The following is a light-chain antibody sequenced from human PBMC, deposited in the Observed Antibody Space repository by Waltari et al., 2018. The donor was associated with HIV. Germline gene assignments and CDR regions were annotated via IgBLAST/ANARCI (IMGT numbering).Light chain of an antibody. Sequence: ELVITQSPATLSLSPGARAILSCRASQSVASTLAWYQQKPGQAPRLLIYGASTRAAGIPGRFSGSGSGTEFTLTISSLQSEDSAIYFCHQYNSWPPRYTFGQGTKLEI. V-gene: IGKV3-15*01. J-gene: IGKJ2*01. CDR1: QSVAST. CDR2: GAS. CDR3: HQYNSWPPRYT.